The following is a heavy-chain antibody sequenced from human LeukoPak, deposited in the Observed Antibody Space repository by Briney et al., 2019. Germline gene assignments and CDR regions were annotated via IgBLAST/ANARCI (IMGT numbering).Heavy chain of an antibody. Sequence: GGSLRLSCAASGFTFSSYAMSWVRQAPGKGLEWVSAISGSGGSTYYADSVKGRFTISRDNSKNTLYLQMNSLRAEDTAVYYCAKDGQQLVIEYYFDYWGQGTLVTVSS. CDR1: GFTFSSYA. CDR3: AKDGQQLVIEYYFDY. J-gene: IGHJ4*02. D-gene: IGHD6-13*01. CDR2: ISGSGGST. V-gene: IGHV3-23*01.